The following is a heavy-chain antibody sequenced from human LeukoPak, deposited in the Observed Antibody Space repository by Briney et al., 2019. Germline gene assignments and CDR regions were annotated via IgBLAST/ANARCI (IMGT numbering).Heavy chain of an antibody. CDR1: GGTFSSYA. Sequence: SVKVSCKASGGTFSSYAISWVRQAPGQGLEWMGRIIPIFATANYAQKFQGRVTMTTDTSTSTAYMELRSLRSDDTAVYYCARDRAAEYSYYYYYYMDVWGKGTTVTVSS. CDR3: ARDRAAEYSYYYYYYMDV. V-gene: IGHV1-69*05. D-gene: IGHD2/OR15-2a*01. CDR2: IIPIFATA. J-gene: IGHJ6*03.